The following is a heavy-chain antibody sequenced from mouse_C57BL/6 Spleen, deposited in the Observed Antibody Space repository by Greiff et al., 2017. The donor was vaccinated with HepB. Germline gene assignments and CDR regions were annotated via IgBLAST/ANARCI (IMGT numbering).Heavy chain of an antibody. Sequence: QVQLKESGAELARPGASVKLSCKASGYTFTSYGISWVKQRTGQGLEWIGEIYPRSGNTYYNEKFKGKATLTADKSSSTAYMELRSLTSEDSAVYFCASLYGSSNDWYFDVWGTGTTVTVSS. CDR1: GYTFTSYG. CDR3: ASLYGSSNDWYFDV. J-gene: IGHJ1*03. CDR2: IYPRSGNT. D-gene: IGHD1-1*01. V-gene: IGHV1-81*01.